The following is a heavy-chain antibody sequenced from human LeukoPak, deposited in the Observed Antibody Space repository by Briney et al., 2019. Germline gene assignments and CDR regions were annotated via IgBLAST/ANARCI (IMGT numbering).Heavy chain of an antibody. J-gene: IGHJ4*02. Sequence: SQTLSLTCTVSGGSISSGGYYWRWIRQHPGKGLEWIGYIYYSGSTYYNPSLKSRVTISVDTSKNQFSLKLSSVTAADTAVYYCARHEYSSSYFDYWGQGTLVTVSS. CDR2: IYYSGST. CDR3: ARHEYSSSYFDY. V-gene: IGHV4-31*03. D-gene: IGHD6-6*01. CDR1: GGSISSGGYY.